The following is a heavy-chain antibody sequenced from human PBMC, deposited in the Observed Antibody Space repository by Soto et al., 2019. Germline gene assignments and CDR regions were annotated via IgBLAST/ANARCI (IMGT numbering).Heavy chain of an antibody. J-gene: IGHJ6*02. Sequence: PGGSLRLSCAASGFTFSGSAMHWVRQASGKGLEWVGRIRSKANSYATAYAASVKGRFTISRDDSKNKAYLQMNSLKTEDTVVYYCTRLSFLGANYYDSSGQRYYYYGMDVWGQGTTVTVSS. CDR1: GFTFSGSA. V-gene: IGHV3-73*01. CDR2: IRSKANSYAT. CDR3: TRLSFLGANYYDSSGQRYYYYGMDV. D-gene: IGHD3-22*01.